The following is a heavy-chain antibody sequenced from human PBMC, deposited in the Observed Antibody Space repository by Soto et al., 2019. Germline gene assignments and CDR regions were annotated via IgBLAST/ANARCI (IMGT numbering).Heavy chain of an antibody. Sequence: EVQLVQSGAEVKKPGECLRISCEASGYSFTTYWLGWVRQMPGKGLEWMGIIHAGDSDTRYSPPGQGQVIISVDKSINTAYLQWSILKASDTAISYGARLAARPTERYYYYYLDVWGNGTTVTVSS. CDR1: GYSFTTYW. J-gene: IGHJ6*03. CDR3: ARLAARPTERYYYYYLDV. D-gene: IGHD6-6*01. V-gene: IGHV5-51*03. CDR2: IHAGDSDT.